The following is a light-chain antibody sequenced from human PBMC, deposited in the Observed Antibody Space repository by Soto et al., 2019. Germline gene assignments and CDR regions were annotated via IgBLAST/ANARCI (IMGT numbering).Light chain of an antibody. CDR3: QQYNSYWP. CDR1: QSISSW. J-gene: IGKJ1*01. Sequence: DIQMTQSTSTLSASVGDRVTITCRASQSISSWLAWYQQKPGKAPKLLIYKGSSLESGVPTRLRGSRYGTEFTLTISSLQPDDFATYYCQQYNSYWPFGQGTKVAIK. CDR2: KGS. V-gene: IGKV1-5*03.